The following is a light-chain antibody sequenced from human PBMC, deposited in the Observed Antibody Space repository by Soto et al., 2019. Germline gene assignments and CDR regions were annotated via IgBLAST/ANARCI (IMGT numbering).Light chain of an antibody. CDR3: QSYNTARPT. V-gene: IGKV1-27*01. CDR1: QSISSW. Sequence: DIQMTQSPSTLSASVGDRVTITCRASQSISSWLAWYQQKPGKAPKLLIYAASTLQSGVPSRFSGSGSGTDFTLTISGLQPEDLATYYCQSYNTARPTFGQGTRLGIK. J-gene: IGKJ5*01. CDR2: AAS.